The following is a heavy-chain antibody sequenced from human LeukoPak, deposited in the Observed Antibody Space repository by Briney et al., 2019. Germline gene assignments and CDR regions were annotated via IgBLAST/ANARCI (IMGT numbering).Heavy chain of an antibody. CDR1: GGSISSYY. D-gene: IGHD2-2*01. J-gene: IGHJ6*02. CDR3: ARDGSYCSSTSCWAGGYYYYGMDV. CDR2: INHSGST. V-gene: IGHV4-34*01. Sequence: PSETLSLTCTVSGGSISSYYWSWIRQPPGKGLEWIGEINHSGSTNYNPSLKSRVTISVDTSKNQFSLKLSSVTAADTAVYYCARDGSYCSSTSCWAGGYYYYGMDVWGQGTTVTVSS.